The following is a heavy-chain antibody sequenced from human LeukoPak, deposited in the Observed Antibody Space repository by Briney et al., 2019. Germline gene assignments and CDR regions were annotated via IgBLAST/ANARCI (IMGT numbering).Heavy chain of an antibody. CDR1: GFTFSRYW. D-gene: IGHD4-17*01. J-gene: IGHJ4*02. CDR2: IKQDGSEK. CDR3: AKIADYGDYAEY. V-gene: IGHV3-7*01. Sequence: GGSMRLSCAASGFTFSRYWMSWALQAPGKGLEWVANIKQDGSEKYHVDSVKGRFTISRDNAKNSLYLQMDSLRAEDTAVYYCAKIADYGDYAEYWGQGTLVTVSS.